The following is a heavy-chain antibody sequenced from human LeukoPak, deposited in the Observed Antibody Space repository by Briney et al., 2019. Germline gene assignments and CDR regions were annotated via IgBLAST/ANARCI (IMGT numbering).Heavy chain of an antibody. J-gene: IGHJ6*02. Sequence: ASVKVSCKASGYTFTGYYMHWVRQAPGQGLEWMGWINPNSGGTNYAQKFQGWVTMTRDTSISTAYMELSRLRSDDTVVYYCARDRYYYYGMDVWGQGTTVTVSS. CDR2: INPNSGGT. V-gene: IGHV1-2*04. CDR3: ARDRYYYYGMDV. CDR1: GYTFTGYY.